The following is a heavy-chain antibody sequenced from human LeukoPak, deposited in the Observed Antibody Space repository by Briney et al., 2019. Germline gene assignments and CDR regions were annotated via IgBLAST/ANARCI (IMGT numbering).Heavy chain of an antibody. D-gene: IGHD6-13*01. V-gene: IGHV4-39*01. CDR3: ARHSRSSSTRNFPF. CDR1: GGSISSSDYY. J-gene: IGHJ1*01. CDR2: IHYSGST. Sequence: SETLSLTCTVSGGSISSSDYYRGWIRQPPGKGLEWIGSIHYSGSTYYNPSLKSRVTISVDTSKNRFSLKLSSVTAADTAVYYCARHSRSSSTRNFPFWGQGTLVTVSS.